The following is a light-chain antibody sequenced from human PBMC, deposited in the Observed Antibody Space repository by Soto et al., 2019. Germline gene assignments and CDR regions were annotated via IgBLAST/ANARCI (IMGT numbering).Light chain of an antibody. J-gene: IGLJ1*01. CDR1: SSNIGAGYD. V-gene: IGLV1-40*01. CDR3: QSYDSSLSGPDV. Sequence: QAVVTQPPSVSGAPGQRVTISCTGSSSNIGAGYDVHWYQQLPGTAPKLLIYGNSNRPSVVPDRFSGSKSGTSASLAITGLQAEDEADYYCQSYDSSLSGPDVFGTGTKLTVL. CDR2: GNS.